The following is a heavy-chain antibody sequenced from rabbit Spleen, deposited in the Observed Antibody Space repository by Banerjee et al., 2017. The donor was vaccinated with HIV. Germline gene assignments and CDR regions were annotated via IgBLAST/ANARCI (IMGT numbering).Heavy chain of an antibody. J-gene: IGHJ4*01. Sequence: QSLEESGGGLVKPGASLTLTCKASGFDFNSGYDMCWVRQAPGKGLEWIACIYAGSSDSTYSATWAKGRFTISKTSSTTVTLQMTSLTAADTATYFCAKWGVVNSYDLWGPGTLVTVS. CDR1: GFDFNSGYD. CDR2: IYAGSSDST. D-gene: IGHD6-1*01. V-gene: IGHV1S40*01. CDR3: AKWGVVNSYDL.